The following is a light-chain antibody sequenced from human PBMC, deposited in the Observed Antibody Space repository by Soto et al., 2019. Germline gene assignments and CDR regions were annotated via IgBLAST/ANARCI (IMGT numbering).Light chain of an antibody. J-gene: IGKJ1*01. CDR2: KAS. CDR3: QQYDDYFST. V-gene: IGKV1-5*03. Sequence: DTQMTQSPSTLSAFVGDTVTITCRASQNIDRWLAWYQQRPGRAPNLLIYKASSLNSEVPSRFSGSGSGTEFTLTISSLQPDDFATYYCQQYDDYFSTFGQGTKVE. CDR1: QNIDRW.